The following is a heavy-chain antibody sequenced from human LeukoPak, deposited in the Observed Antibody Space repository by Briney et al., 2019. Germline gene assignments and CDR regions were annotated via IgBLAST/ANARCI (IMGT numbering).Heavy chain of an antibody. D-gene: IGHD6-13*01. J-gene: IGHJ3*02. CDR1: GGTFSSYA. CDR3: AREILPGIAAAGSRDDDAFDI. Sequence: ASVKVSCKASGGTFSSYAISWVRQAPGQGLEWMGWINPNSGGTNFAQKFQGRVTMTRDMSTSTVYMELSSLRSEDTAVYYCAREILPGIAAAGSRDDDAFDIWGQGTMVTVSS. CDR2: INPNSGGT. V-gene: IGHV1-2*02.